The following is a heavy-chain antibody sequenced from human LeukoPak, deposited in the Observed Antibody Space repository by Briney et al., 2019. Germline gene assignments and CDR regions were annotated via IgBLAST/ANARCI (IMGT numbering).Heavy chain of an antibody. CDR2: ISSSNSYI. V-gene: IGHV3-21*01. D-gene: IGHD1-26*01. CDR1: GFTFSSYS. CDR3: ARDSSGSYYSPFDY. Sequence: GGSLRLSCAASGFTFSSYSMNWVRQAPGKGLEWVSSISSSNSYIYYADSVKGRFTISRDNAKNSLYLQMNSLRAEDTAVYYCARDSSGSYYSPFDYWGQGTLVTVSS. J-gene: IGHJ4*02.